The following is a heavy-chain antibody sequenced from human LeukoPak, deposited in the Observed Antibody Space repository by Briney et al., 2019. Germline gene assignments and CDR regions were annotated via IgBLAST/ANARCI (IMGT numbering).Heavy chain of an antibody. D-gene: IGHD5-24*01. CDR2: IYHSGST. CDR1: GGSISSGGYS. CDR3: ARQDGYNFFVY. Sequence: SQTLSLTCAVSGGSISSGGYSWSWIRQPPGKGLEWIGYIYHSGSTYYNPSLKSRVTISVDRSKNQFSLKLSSVTAADTAVYYCARQDGYNFFVYWGQGTLVTVSS. V-gene: IGHV4-30-2*01. J-gene: IGHJ4*02.